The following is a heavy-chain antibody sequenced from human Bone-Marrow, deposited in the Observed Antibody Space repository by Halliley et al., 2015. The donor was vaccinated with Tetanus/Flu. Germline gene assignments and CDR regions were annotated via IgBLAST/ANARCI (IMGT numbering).Heavy chain of an antibody. Sequence: PPGKGLGGIACIYHGGSTHCNPSLKSRVTMSEDRSKNQLSRKLSSVAAADAAVYYCARVPGFWGQGARVTVSS. D-gene: IGHD6-25*01. CDR3: ARVPGF. J-gene: IGHJ4*02. V-gene: IGHV4-30-2*01. CDR2: IYHGGST.